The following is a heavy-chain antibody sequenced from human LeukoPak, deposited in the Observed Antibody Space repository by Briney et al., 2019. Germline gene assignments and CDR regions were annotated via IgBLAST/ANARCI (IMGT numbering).Heavy chain of an antibody. Sequence: PGGSVRLSCAASGFTFNSHGMSGLRQAPGKGLEGGSSISGSGGSTYYADSVKGRLTISRDTSKNTVYLRMNSRRAEETAVYYCAIETPDEYSSTSGAFDIWGQGTMVTVSS. V-gene: IGHV3-23*01. CDR1: GFTFNSHG. CDR3: AIETPDEYSSTSGAFDI. D-gene: IGHD6-6*01. J-gene: IGHJ3*02. CDR2: ISGSGGST.